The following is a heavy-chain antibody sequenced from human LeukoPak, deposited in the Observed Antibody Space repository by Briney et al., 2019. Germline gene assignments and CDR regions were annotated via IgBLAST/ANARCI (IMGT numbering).Heavy chain of an antibody. CDR2: IWYDGSNK. CDR1: GFTFSSYG. Sequence: PGGSLRLSCAASGFTFSSYGMLWVRQAPGKGLGWVAVIWYDGSNKYYADSVKGRFTISRDNSKNTLYLQMNSLRAEDTAVYYCARDGHLLSPTWTLSFYYYYGMDVWGQGTTVTVSS. D-gene: IGHD3-10*01. CDR3: ARDGHLLSPTWTLSFYYYYGMDV. V-gene: IGHV3-33*01. J-gene: IGHJ6*02.